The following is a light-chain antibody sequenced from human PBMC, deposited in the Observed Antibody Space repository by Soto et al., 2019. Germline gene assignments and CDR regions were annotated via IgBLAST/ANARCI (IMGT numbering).Light chain of an antibody. CDR1: SSDVGGYNY. CDR3: SSYTSSRAYV. J-gene: IGLJ1*01. CDR2: XXX. V-gene: IGLV2-14*01. Sequence: QSVLTQPASVSGSPGQSITISCTGTSSDVGGYNYVSWYQQQSGKAPKLMXXXXXXXPSGVSNRFSGSKSGNTASLTISGLQAEDEADYYCSSYTSSRAYVFGIGTKVTVL.